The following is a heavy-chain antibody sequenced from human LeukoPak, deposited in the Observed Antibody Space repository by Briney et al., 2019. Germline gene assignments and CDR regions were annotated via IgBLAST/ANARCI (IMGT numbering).Heavy chain of an antibody. V-gene: IGHV4-4*07. CDR3: AREEVVVAATVFDY. Sequence: PSETLSLTCTVSGGSISSYYWSWLRQPAGKGLEGIGRIYTSGSTNYNPSLKSRVTMSVDTSKNQFSLKLSSVTAADTAVYYCAREEVVVAATVFDYWGQGTLVTVSS. D-gene: IGHD2-15*01. CDR2: IYTSGST. J-gene: IGHJ4*02. CDR1: GGSISSYY.